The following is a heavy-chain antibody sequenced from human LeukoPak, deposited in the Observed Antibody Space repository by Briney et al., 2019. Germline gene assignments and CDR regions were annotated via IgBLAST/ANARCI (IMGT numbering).Heavy chain of an antibody. CDR1: GHSFTNYD. CDR2: MNPNTGNT. CDR3: AAGPDTAMVTGNY. Sequence: ASVKVSCKASGHSFTNYDINWVRQATGQGLEWMGWMNPNTGNTGYAQKFQGRITMTRNTSISTVYMELSSLRSEDTAVYYCAAGPDTAMVTGNYWGQGTLVTVSS. D-gene: IGHD5-18*01. J-gene: IGHJ4*02. V-gene: IGHV1-8*02.